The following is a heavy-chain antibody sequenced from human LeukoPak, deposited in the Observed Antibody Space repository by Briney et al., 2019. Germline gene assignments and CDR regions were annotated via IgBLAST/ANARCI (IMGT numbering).Heavy chain of an antibody. D-gene: IGHD4-23*01. J-gene: IGHJ4*02. CDR3: TTILRWYPYYFDY. CDR2: IKSKIDDGTI. V-gene: IGHV3-15*01. CDR1: GITFTDAW. Sequence: GGSLRLSCAASGITFTDAWMSWVRQAPGKGLEWVSRIKSKIDDGTIDYAAPVKDRFTISRDDSKNTLYLQMNSLKTEDTAVYYCTTILRWYPYYFDYWAREPWSPSPQ.